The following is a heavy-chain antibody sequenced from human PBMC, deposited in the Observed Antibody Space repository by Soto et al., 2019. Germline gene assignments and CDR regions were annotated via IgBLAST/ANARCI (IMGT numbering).Heavy chain of an antibody. Sequence: VQLVQSGAEVKKPGASVKVSCKASGYTFTGYYMHWVRQAPGQGLEWMGWINPNSGGTNYAQKFQGWVTMTRDTSISTAYMELSRLRSDDTAVYYCARGYCSGGSCYYNWFDPWGQGTLVTVSS. V-gene: IGHV1-2*04. CDR2: INPNSGGT. CDR1: GYTFTGYY. D-gene: IGHD2-15*01. J-gene: IGHJ5*02. CDR3: ARGYCSGGSCYYNWFDP.